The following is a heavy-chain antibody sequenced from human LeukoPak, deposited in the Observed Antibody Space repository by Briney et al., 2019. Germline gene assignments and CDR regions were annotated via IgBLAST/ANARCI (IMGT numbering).Heavy chain of an antibody. CDR3: ARGHVSGAPRGMDV. Sequence: GASVKVSCKASGYTFTSYGISWVRQAPGQGLEWMGGIIPIFGTANYAQKFQGRVTITADESTSTAYMELSSLRSEDTAVYYCARGHVSGAPRGMDVWGQGTTVTVSS. CDR2: IIPIFGTA. CDR1: GYTFTSYG. J-gene: IGHJ6*02. D-gene: IGHD1-26*01. V-gene: IGHV1-69*13.